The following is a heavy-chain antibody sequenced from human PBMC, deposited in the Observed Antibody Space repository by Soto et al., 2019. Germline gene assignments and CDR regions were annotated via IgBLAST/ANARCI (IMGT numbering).Heavy chain of an antibody. CDR3: ARVRARFSRSAFDV. CDR2: IDYSGSS. D-gene: IGHD3-10*01. CDR1: GGSFTTYY. V-gene: IGHV4-34*01. J-gene: IGHJ3*01. Sequence: QLPLPQWGAGLLTPSETLSLTCAVYGGSFTTYYWSWIRQSPGKGLEWIGEIDYSGSSNYNPSLKSRVTISVDKSKNQFSLKLTSMTAADTAVYYCARVRARFSRSAFDVWGQGTMVAASS.